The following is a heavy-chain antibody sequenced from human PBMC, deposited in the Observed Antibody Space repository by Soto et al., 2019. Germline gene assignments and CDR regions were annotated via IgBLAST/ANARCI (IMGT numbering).Heavy chain of an antibody. Sequence: QLQLQESGSGLVKPSQTLSLTCAVSGGSISSGGYSWSWIRQPPGKGLEWIGYLYHSGSTYYNPSLQRRVTISVDRSKNQFSLKLSSVTAADTAVYYCASSNSDRPIPLYYWGQGTLVTVSS. V-gene: IGHV4-30-2*01. CDR3: ASSNSDRPIPLYY. CDR1: GGSISSGGYS. J-gene: IGHJ4*02. CDR2: LYHSGST. D-gene: IGHD3-22*01.